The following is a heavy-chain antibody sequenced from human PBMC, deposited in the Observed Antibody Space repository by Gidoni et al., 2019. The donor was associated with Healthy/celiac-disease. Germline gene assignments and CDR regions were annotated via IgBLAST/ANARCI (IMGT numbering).Heavy chain of an antibody. CDR1: GGSISSSSYY. D-gene: IGHD6-13*01. Sequence: QLQLQESGPGLVKPSETLSLTCTVSGGSISSSSYYWGWIRQPPGKGLEWIGSIYYSGSTYYNPSLKSRVTISVDTSKNQFSLKLSSVTAADTAVYYCARQHPDIAAAGTPTQNYYYYGMDVWGQGTTVTVSS. V-gene: IGHV4-39*01. CDR2: IYYSGST. J-gene: IGHJ6*02. CDR3: ARQHPDIAAAGTPTQNYYYYGMDV.